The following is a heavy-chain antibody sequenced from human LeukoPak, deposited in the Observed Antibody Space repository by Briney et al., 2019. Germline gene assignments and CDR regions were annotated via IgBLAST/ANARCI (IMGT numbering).Heavy chain of an antibody. CDR3: ARDLGLGKVAGAFDI. D-gene: IGHD7-27*01. V-gene: IGHV4-59*01. CDR2: IYYSGST. J-gene: IGHJ3*02. Sequence: SETLSLTCTVSGGSISSYYWSWIRQPPGKGLEWIGYIYYSGSTNYNPSLKSRVTISVDTSKNQFSLKLSSVTAADTAVYYCARDLGLGKVAGAFDIWGQGTMVTVSS. CDR1: GGSISSYY.